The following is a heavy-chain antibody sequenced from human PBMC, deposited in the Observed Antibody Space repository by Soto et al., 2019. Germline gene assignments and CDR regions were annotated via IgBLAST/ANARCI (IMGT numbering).Heavy chain of an antibody. Sequence: GGSLRLSCAASGFTFSSYAMSWVRQAPGKGLEWVSAISGSGGSTYYADSVKGRFTISRDNSKNTLYLQMNSLRAEDTAVYYCAKLRVSGVVATMYGWEGYYYYMDVWGKGTTVTVSS. V-gene: IGHV3-23*01. CDR1: GFTFSSYA. CDR3: AKLRVSGVVATMYGWEGYYYYMDV. J-gene: IGHJ6*03. D-gene: IGHD5-12*01. CDR2: ISGSGGST.